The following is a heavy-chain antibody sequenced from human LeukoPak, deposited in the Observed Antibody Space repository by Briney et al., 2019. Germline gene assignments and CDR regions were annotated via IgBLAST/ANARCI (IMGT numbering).Heavy chain of an antibody. V-gene: IGHV3-33*01. CDR2: IWYDGSNK. CDR1: GFTFSSYG. D-gene: IGHD3-22*01. CDR3: ARSSVITSRVFDY. Sequence: GGSLRLSCAASGFTFSSYGMHWVRQAPGKGLEWVAVIWYDGSNKYYADSVKGRFTISRDNAKNSLYLQMNSLRAEDTAVYYCARSSVITSRVFDYWGQGTLVTVSS. J-gene: IGHJ4*02.